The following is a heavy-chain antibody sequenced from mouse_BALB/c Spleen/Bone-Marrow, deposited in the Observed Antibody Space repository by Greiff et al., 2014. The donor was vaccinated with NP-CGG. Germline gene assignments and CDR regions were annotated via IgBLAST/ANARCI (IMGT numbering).Heavy chain of an antibody. D-gene: IGHD1-1*01. J-gene: IGHJ3*01. V-gene: IGHV14-3*02. CDR1: GFNIKDTY. Sequence: DVKLQESGAVLVKPGASVKLSCTASGFNIKDTYMHWVKQRPEQGLEWIGRIDPANGNTKYDPKFQGKATITADTSSNTAYLQLSSLTSEDTAVYYCAIYYYGSSGFAYWGQGTLVTVSA. CDR3: AIYYYGSSGFAY. CDR2: IDPANGNT.